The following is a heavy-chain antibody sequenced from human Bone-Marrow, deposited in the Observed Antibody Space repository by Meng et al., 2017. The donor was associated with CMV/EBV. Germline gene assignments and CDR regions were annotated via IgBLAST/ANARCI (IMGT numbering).Heavy chain of an antibody. Sequence: GESLKISCAASGLTFSNYAMSWVRQAPGKGLEWVSSVSGSGTSRYYADSVKGRFTISRDNSKNTLYLQMNSLRAEDTAVYHCAKQLREYQFMLDSWGQGKLVTVSS. CDR1: GLTFSNYA. CDR2: VSGSGTSR. V-gene: IGHV3-23*01. D-gene: IGHD2-2*01. J-gene: IGHJ4*02. CDR3: AKQLREYQFMLDS.